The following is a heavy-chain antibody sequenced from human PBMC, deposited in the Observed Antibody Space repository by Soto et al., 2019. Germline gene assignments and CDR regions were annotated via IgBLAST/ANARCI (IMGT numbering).Heavy chain of an antibody. Sequence: SETLSLTCTVSGGSISSGGYYWSWIRQHPGKGLEWIGYIYYSGSTYYNPSLKSRVTISVDTSKNQFSLKLSSVTAADTAGYYCASENYGDYVTAWFDPWRQGTLVTVSS. V-gene: IGHV4-31*03. CDR3: ASENYGDYVTAWFDP. D-gene: IGHD4-17*01. CDR2: IYYSGST. CDR1: GGSISSGGYY. J-gene: IGHJ5*02.